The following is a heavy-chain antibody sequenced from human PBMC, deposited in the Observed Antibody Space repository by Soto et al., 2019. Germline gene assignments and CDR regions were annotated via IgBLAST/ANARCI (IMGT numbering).Heavy chain of an antibody. CDR3: AKDLGASGWYGIDS. Sequence: QVQLVESGGVVVQPGRSLRLSCAASGFTFSSYAMHWVRQAPGKGLEWVTVISYDGSNKYYADSVKGRFTISRDNSKTKLYLQMSSLRAEDTAVYYCAKDLGASGWYGIDSWGQGTLITVSS. CDR1: GFTFSSYA. CDR2: ISYDGSNK. V-gene: IGHV3-30*18. D-gene: IGHD6-19*01. J-gene: IGHJ4*02.